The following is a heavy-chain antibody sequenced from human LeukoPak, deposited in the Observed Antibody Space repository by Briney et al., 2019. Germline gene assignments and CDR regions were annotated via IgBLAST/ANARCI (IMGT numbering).Heavy chain of an antibody. J-gene: IGHJ6*02. CDR3: ARGGMRFGYYGSGRNPGVYGIDV. CDR2: INHSGST. D-gene: IGHD3-10*01. CDR1: GGSFSGYY. V-gene: IGHV4-34*01. Sequence: PSETLPLTCAVYGGSFSGYYWSWIRQPPGKGLEWIGEINHSGSTNYNPSLNSRVTISVDTSKNQFSLKLSSVTAAHTAVYYCARGGMRFGYYGSGRNPGVYGIDVWGQGTTVTISS.